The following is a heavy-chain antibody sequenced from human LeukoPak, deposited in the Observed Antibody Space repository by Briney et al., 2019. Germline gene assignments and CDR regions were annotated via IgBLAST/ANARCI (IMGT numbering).Heavy chain of an antibody. CDR2: IYSGGST. Sequence: PGGSLRLSCAASGFTVSSNYMSWVRQAPGKGLEWVSVIYSGGSTYYADSVKGRFTISRDNSKNTLYLQMNSLRAEDTAVYYCARETYYYDSSGSKGADYWGQGTLVTVSS. CDR3: ARETYYYDSSGSKGADY. V-gene: IGHV3-66*01. CDR1: GFTVSSNY. D-gene: IGHD3-22*01. J-gene: IGHJ4*02.